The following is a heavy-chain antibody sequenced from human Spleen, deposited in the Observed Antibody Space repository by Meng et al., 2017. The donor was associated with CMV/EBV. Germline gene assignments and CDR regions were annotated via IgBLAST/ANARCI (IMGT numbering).Heavy chain of an antibody. CDR2: ISASGAST. CDR3: VKGCSSTDCSIGDGMDV. J-gene: IGHJ6*02. D-gene: IGHD2-2*01. V-gene: IGHV3-23*01. Sequence: GESLKISCVDSGVTFSSYAMNWVRQAPGKGLEWVSGISASGASTYFADSVKGRFTISRDKSKNTVYLQTSSLRVDDTAVYYCVKGCSSTDCSIGDGMDVWGQGTTVTVSS. CDR1: GVTFSSYA.